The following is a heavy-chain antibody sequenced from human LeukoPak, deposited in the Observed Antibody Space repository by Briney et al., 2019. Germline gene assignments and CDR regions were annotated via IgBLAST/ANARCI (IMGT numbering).Heavy chain of an antibody. Sequence: PAESLTLSCAASGFTFSSYGMQWFSQDPGKELLGWTFIRYDGSNKYYTDSVKGRFTISRDNSKNTLSLQMNSVIAADTAVYYCAKPGGYYDCSGYFDHWGQGTLVTVSS. CDR2: IRYDGSNK. CDR1: GFTFSSYG. J-gene: IGHJ4*02. D-gene: IGHD3-22*01. CDR3: AKPGGYYDCSGYFDH. V-gene: IGHV3-30*02.